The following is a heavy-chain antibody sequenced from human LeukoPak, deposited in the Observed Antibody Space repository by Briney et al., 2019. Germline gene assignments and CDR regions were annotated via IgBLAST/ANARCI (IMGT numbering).Heavy chain of an antibody. CDR1: GYSFSNYD. CDR2: MNPNSGNT. D-gene: IGHD3-10*01. V-gene: IGHV1-8*03. CDR3: ARGAMVRGVIGNY. J-gene: IGHJ4*02. Sequence: ASVKVSCKASGYSFSNYDINWVRQATGQGLEWMGWMNPNSGNTGYAQNFQGRVTITTNTSISTAYLELSSLRSEDTAVYYCARGAMVRGVIGNYWGQGTLVTVSS.